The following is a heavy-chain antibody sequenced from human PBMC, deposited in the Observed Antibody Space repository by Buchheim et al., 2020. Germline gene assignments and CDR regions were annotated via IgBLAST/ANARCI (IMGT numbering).Heavy chain of an antibody. CDR3: ATPNYEASGSQFDY. CDR2: IAPSDSYT. D-gene: IGHD3-10*01. CDR1: GYSFTNYW. Sequence: EVQLVQSGAEMKKPGESLRISCKGSGYSFTNYWISWVRQMPRKGLEWMGRIAPSDSYTNYRPSFQGHVTISADKSINTTYPQWSSLKASDTAMYYCATPNYEASGSQFDYWGQGTL. V-gene: IGHV5-10-1*03. J-gene: IGHJ4*02.